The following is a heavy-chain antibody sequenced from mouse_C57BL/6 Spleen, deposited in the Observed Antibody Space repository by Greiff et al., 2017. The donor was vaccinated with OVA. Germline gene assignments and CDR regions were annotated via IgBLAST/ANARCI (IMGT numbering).Heavy chain of an antibody. D-gene: IGHD1-1*01. J-gene: IGHJ4*01. V-gene: IGHV1-62-2*01. CDR3: ARHEVDYYGSSPYAMDY. Sequence: QVQLQQSGAELVKPGASVKLSCKASGYTFTEYTIHWVKQRSGQGLEWIGWFYPGSGSIKYNEKFKDKATLTADKSSSTVYMELSRLTSEDSAVYFCARHEVDYYGSSPYAMDYWGQGTSVTVSS. CDR1: GYTFTEYT. CDR2: FYPGSGSI.